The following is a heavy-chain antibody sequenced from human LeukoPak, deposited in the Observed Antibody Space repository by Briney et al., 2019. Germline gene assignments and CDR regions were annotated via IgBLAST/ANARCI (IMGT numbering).Heavy chain of an antibody. J-gene: IGHJ3*02. CDR2: INPTGGST. Sequence: ASVKVSCKASGYTFPSYFMHWVRQAPGQGLEWMGIINPTGGSTTYAQKFQGRVTITADESTSTAYMELSSLRSEDTAVYYCQGNYYDSSFDIWGQGTMVTVSS. D-gene: IGHD3-22*01. V-gene: IGHV1-46*01. CDR1: GYTFPSYF. CDR3: QGNYYDSSFDI.